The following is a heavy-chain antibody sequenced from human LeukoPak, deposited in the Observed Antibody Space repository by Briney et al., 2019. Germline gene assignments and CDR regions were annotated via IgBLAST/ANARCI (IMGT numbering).Heavy chain of an antibody. V-gene: IGHV3-13*01. CDR3: ARGVRRSSGGDAFDI. J-gene: IGHJ3*02. CDR1: GFTFSSYD. Sequence: PGGSLRLSCAASGFTFSSYDMHWVRQATGKVLEWVSAIGTAGDTYYPGSVKGRFTISRENAKNSLYLQMNSLRAGDTAVYYCARGVRRSSGGDAFDIWGQGTMVTVSS. CDR2: IGTAGDT. D-gene: IGHD6-19*01.